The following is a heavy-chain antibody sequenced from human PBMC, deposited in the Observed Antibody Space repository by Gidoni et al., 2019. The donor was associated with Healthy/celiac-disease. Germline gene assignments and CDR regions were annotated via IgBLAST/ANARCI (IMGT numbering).Heavy chain of an antibody. D-gene: IGHD6-13*01. CDR1: GFTFSKFW. V-gene: IGHV3-7*01. Sequence: EVQLVESGGGVVQSGGSLRLSCAAEGFTFSKFWMSWVRQATGKGLEWVANIKQDGSEKAYVDSVKGRFTVSRDNAKSLLYLQMNSLRDEDTAVYYCARDPISSSSWSYLSYFDYWGQGTLVTVSS. J-gene: IGHJ4*02. CDR2: IKQDGSEK. CDR3: ARDPISSSSWSYLSYFDY.